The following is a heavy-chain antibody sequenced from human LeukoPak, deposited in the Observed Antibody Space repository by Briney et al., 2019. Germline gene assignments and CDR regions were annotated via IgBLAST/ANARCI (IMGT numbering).Heavy chain of an antibody. CDR2: INPNSGGT. V-gene: IGHV1-2*02. J-gene: IGHJ4*02. CDR1: GCTFTGYY. Sequence: EASVKVSCKASGCTFTGYYMHWVRQAPGQGLEWMGWINPNSGGTNYAQKFQGRVTMTRDTSISTAYMELSRLRSDDTAVYYCARGSWLEMYYFDYWGQGTLVTVSS. CDR3: ARGSWLEMYYFDY. D-gene: IGHD5-24*01.